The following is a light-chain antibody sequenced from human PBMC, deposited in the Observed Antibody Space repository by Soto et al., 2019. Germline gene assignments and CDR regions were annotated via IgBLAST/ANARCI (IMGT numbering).Light chain of an antibody. CDR3: SSFAGSNNFPYV. V-gene: IGLV2-8*01. Sequence: QSVLTQPASVSGSPGQSISISCTGTSSDVGAYDYVSWHQQYPGKAPKLIIYAVTNRPSGISDRFSASKSGNTASLTVSGLQAEDEADYSCSSFAGSNNFPYVFGTGTTLTVL. CDR1: SSDVGAYDY. J-gene: IGLJ1*01. CDR2: AVT.